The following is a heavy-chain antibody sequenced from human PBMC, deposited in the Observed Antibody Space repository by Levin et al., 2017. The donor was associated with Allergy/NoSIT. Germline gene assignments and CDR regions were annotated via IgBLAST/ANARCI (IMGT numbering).Heavy chain of an antibody. D-gene: IGHD2-8*01. CDR2: ITGNGDNT. CDR1: GFSFSDYP. V-gene: IGHV3-23*01. Sequence: GGSLRLSCAASGFSFSDYPMAWVRQAPGKGLEWVSLITGNGDNTYYADSVKGRFTISRDNSKNTLYLQMNSLRADDAAVYYCAKGGCEWCFLSQPVNWLDPWGQGTLVTVSS. CDR3: AKGGCEWCFLSQPVNWLDP. J-gene: IGHJ5*02.